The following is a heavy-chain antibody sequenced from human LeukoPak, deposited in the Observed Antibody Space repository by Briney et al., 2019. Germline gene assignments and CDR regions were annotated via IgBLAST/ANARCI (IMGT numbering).Heavy chain of an antibody. CDR1: GFTFSSYG. CDR3: AKDSSGGWLRSDYFDS. Sequence: PAGSLRLSCAASGFTFSSYGMHWVRQAPGKGLEWVAVMSYHGSNKDYADSVKGRFTISRDNYKNTLYVQKNSLRAEDTAVYYCAKDSSGGWLRSDYFDSLGQGTQVTVSS. V-gene: IGHV3-30*18. CDR2: MSYHGSNK. J-gene: IGHJ4*02. D-gene: IGHD5-24*01.